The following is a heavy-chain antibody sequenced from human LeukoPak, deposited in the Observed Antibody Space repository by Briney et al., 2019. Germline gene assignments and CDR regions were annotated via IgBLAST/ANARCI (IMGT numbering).Heavy chain of an antibody. D-gene: IGHD3-22*01. Sequence: ASVKVSCTASGYTFTGYYIHWVRQAPGQGLEWMGLINPNSGGTDYPQKFQGRVTMTRDTSINTAYMELSSLRSDDTAVYYCARDLTGRYYDSSGYYYYWGQGTLVTVSS. J-gene: IGHJ4*02. V-gene: IGHV1-2*02. CDR1: GYTFTGYY. CDR3: ARDLTGRYYDSSGYYYY. CDR2: INPNSGGT.